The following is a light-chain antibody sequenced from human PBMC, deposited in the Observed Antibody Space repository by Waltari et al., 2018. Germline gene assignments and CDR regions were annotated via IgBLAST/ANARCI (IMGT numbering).Light chain of an antibody. Sequence: QSALTQPASVSGSLGQSFTISCTGSTTHLGTYEYFSWYQHHPGQAPKLIIFDVTNRPSGISTRFSGSKSGDTASLTISALQAEDEADYHCSSYATASALMVFGGGTRLTVL. CDR1: TTHLGTYEY. V-gene: IGLV2-14*03. J-gene: IGLJ2*01. CDR2: DVT. CDR3: SSYATASALMV.